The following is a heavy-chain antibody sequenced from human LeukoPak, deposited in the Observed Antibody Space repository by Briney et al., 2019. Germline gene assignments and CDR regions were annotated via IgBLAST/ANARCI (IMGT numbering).Heavy chain of an antibody. V-gene: IGHV3-23*01. CDR1: GFSFSTYA. J-gene: IGHJ4*02. CDR3: AKDFGWPFDY. Sequence: PGGSLRLSCAASGFSFSTYALSWVRQAPGKGLEWVSATSGNGAKTYYADSVRGRFTISRDNSENTLYLQMNSLGAEDTAVYYCAKDFGWPFDYWGQGTLVTVSS. D-gene: IGHD6-19*01. CDR2: TSGNGAKT.